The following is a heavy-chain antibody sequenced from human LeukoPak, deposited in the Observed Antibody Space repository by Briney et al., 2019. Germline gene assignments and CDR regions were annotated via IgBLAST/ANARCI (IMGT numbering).Heavy chain of an antibody. CDR1: GGTFSSYA. J-gene: IGHJ3*02. CDR3: ASRIVGATPAFDI. Sequence: SVKVSCKASGGTFSSYAISWVRQAPGQGLEWMGGIIPIFGTANYAQKFQGRVTITADESTSTAYMELSSLRSEDTAVYYCASRIVGATPAFDIWGQGKMVTVSS. D-gene: IGHD1-26*01. CDR2: IIPIFGTA. V-gene: IGHV1-69*01.